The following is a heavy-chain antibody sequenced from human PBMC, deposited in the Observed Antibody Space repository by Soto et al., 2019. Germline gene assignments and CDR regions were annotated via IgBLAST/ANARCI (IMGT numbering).Heavy chain of an antibody. D-gene: IGHD5-18*01. V-gene: IGHV1-18*01. CDR1: GYTFTSYG. Sequence: ASVKVSCKASGYTFTSYGISWVRQAPGQGLECMGWISAYNGNTNYAQKLQGRVTMTTDTSTSTAYMELRSLRSDDTAVYYCARDQQMAGYSYGSWFDPWGQGTLVTVSS. CDR3: ARDQQMAGYSYGSWFDP. J-gene: IGHJ5*02. CDR2: ISAYNGNT.